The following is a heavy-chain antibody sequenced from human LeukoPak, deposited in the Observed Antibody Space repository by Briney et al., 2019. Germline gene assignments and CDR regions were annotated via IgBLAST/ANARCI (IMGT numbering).Heavy chain of an antibody. CDR3: ATVYGDCSVH. CDR2: IDHSGST. J-gene: IGHJ4*02. V-gene: IGHV4-34*01. Sequence: SETLSLTCAVYGGPFSGYYWSWMRQPPGKGLEWIGEIDHSGSTNYNPSLNRRVTISVDTSKNQFSLQMSSVTAAYTCAYYCATVYGDCSVHWGQGTLVTVSS. D-gene: IGHD4-17*01. CDR1: GGPFSGYY.